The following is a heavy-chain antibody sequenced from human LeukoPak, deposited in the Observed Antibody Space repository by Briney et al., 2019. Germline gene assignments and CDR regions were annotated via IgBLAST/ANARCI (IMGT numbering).Heavy chain of an antibody. CDR3: AREYYYGSGLLYYYYMDV. CDR2: ISAYNGNT. J-gene: IGHJ6*03. CDR1: GYTFTSYG. V-gene: IGHV1-18*01. Sequence: ASVKVSCKASGYTFTSYGISWVRQAPGQGLEWMGWISAYNGNTNYAQKLQGRVTMTTDTSTSTAYMELRSLRSDDTAVYYCAREYYYGSGLLYYYYMDVWGKGTTVTISS. D-gene: IGHD3-10*01.